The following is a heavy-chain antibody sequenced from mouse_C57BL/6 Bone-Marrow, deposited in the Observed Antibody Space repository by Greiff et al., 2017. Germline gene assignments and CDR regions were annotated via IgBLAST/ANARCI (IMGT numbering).Heavy chain of an antibody. CDR3: TTWNDYDWYFDV. CDR1: GFNIKDDY. V-gene: IGHV14-4*01. D-gene: IGHD2-4*01. Sequence: VQLQQSGAELVRPGASVKLSCTASGFNIKDDYMHWVKQRPEQGLEWIGWIDPENGDTEYASKFQGKATITADTSSNTAYLQLSSLTSEDTAVYYCTTWNDYDWYFDVWGTGTTVTVSS. CDR2: IDPENGDT. J-gene: IGHJ1*03.